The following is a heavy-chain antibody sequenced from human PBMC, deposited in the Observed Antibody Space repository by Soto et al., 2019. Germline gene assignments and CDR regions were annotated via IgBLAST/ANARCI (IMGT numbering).Heavy chain of an antibody. V-gene: IGHV1-69*13. D-gene: IGHD5-12*01. J-gene: IGHJ4*02. CDR1: GGTFSSYA. CDR2: IIPIFGTA. Sequence: SVKVSCKASGGTFSSYAISWVRQAPGQGLEWMGGIIPIFGTANYAQKFQGRVTITADESTSTAYMELSSLRSEDTAVYYCARAYSGYQTTFDYWGQGTLVTVSS. CDR3: ARAYSGYQTTFDY.